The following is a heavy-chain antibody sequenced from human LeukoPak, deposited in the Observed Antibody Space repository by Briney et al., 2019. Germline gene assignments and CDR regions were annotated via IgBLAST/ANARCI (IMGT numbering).Heavy chain of an antibody. CDR3: AKDLREWYYDPNGNYFSYGMDV. J-gene: IGHJ6*02. CDR2: IGASGSTR. Sequence: GGSLRLSCAASGFTFRKHYMSWIRQAPGRGPEWVAYIGASGSTRYYRDSVNGRFTISRDNAKNSLHLQMNSLTAGDTAVYYCAKDLREWYYDPNGNYFSYGMDVWGQGTTVVVSS. CDR1: GFTFRKHY. V-gene: IGHV3-11*01. D-gene: IGHD3-22*01.